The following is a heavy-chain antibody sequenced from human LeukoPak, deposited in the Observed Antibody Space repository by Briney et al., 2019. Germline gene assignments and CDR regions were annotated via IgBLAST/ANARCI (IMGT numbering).Heavy chain of an antibody. D-gene: IGHD3-22*01. CDR2: ISWNSGTI. V-gene: IGHV3-48*04. J-gene: IGHJ3*02. CDR1: GFTFSSYS. Sequence: RPGGSLRLSCAASGFTFSSYSMNWVRQAPGKGLEWVSGISWNSGTIGYADSVKGRFTISRDNAKNSLYLQMNSLRAEDTAVYYCARISGYEAFDIWGQGTMVTVSS. CDR3: ARISGYEAFDI.